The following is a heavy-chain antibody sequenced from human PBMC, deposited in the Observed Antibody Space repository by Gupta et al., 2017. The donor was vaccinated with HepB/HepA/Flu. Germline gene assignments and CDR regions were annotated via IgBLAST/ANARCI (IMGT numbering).Heavy chain of an antibody. CDR3: ARARSAFDI. Sequence: QVQLVESGGGVVQPGRSLGLSWAASGFTFSSYGMHWVRQAPGKGLEWVAVIWYDGSNKYYADSVKGRFTISRDNSKNTLYLQMNSLRAEDTAVYYCARARSAFDIWGQGTMVTVSS. V-gene: IGHV3-33*01. CDR2: IWYDGSNK. J-gene: IGHJ3*02. CDR1: GFTFSSYG.